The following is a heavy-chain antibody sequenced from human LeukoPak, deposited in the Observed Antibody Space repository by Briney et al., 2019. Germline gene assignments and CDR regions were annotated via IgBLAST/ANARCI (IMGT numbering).Heavy chain of an antibody. CDR2: IIPILGIA. CDR3: ARVDSGSYGVLIDY. D-gene: IGHD1-26*01. V-gene: IGHV1-69*04. J-gene: IGHJ4*02. Sequence: ASVKVSCKASGGTFSSYAISWVRQAPGQGLEWMGRIIPILGIANYAQKLQGRVTMTTDTSTSTAYMELRSLRSDDTAVYYCARVDSGSYGVLIDYWGQGTLVTVSS. CDR1: GGTFSSYA.